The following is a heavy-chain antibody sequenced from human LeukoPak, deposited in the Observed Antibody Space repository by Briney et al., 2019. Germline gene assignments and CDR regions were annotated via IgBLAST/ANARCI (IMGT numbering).Heavy chain of an antibody. V-gene: IGHV3-13*01. CDR3: ARAKRETSTRPWTSGMDV. J-gene: IGHJ6*02. CDR1: GFTLSDYD. Sequence: YPGGSLRLSCAASGFTLSDYDIHWVRQAIGKGLDWVSGLGSAGDKYHAGSERGRFTISREDAENFVYLQMNGLRPEDTAIYYCARAKRETSTRPWTSGMDVWGQGTTVTVSS. CDR2: LGSAGDK. D-gene: IGHD3/OR15-3a*01.